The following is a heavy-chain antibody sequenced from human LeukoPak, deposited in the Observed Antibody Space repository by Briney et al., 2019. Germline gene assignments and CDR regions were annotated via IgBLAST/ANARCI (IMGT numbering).Heavy chain of an antibody. CDR3: ARVGYSGYDYDY. J-gene: IGHJ4*02. V-gene: IGHV3-23*01. D-gene: IGHD5-12*01. Sequence: GGSLRLSCEASGFTFSSYAMSWVRQAPGKGLEWVSVISGSGDSTYYADSVEGRCTISRGNSKDALYLQMNSLRAEDTAVYYCARVGYSGYDYDYWGQGTLVTVSS. CDR2: ISGSGDST. CDR1: GFTFSSYA.